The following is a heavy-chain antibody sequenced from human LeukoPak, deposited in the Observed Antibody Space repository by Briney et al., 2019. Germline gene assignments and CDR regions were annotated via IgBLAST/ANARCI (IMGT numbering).Heavy chain of an antibody. CDR3: AKGQGVVGATTRGYFDY. J-gene: IGHJ4*02. CDR1: GFTFSSYA. CDR2: VSGSGGST. D-gene: IGHD1-26*01. V-gene: IGHV3-23*01. Sequence: GGSLRLSCAASGFTFSSYAMSWVRQAPGKGLEWVSTVSGSGGSTYYEDSVKGRFTISRDNSKNILYLQMNSLRADDTAVYYCAKGQGVVGATTRGYFDYWGQGTLVSVSS.